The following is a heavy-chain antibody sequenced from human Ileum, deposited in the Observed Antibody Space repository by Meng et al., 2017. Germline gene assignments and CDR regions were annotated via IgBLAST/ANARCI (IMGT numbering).Heavy chain of an antibody. CDR1: GDSVSSNNAA. CDR3: AKDWTSGSYLGLYY. D-gene: IGHD1-26*01. Sequence: HVQLQQSGPGLVKPSQPLPLTCAISGDSVSSNNAAWNWIRQSPSRGLEWLGRTYYRSEWYNDYAVSVKSRITINPDTSKNQFSLQLNSVPPEDTAVYYCAKDWTSGSYLGLYYWGQGTLVTVSS. V-gene: IGHV6-1*01. J-gene: IGHJ4*02. CDR2: TYYRSEWYN.